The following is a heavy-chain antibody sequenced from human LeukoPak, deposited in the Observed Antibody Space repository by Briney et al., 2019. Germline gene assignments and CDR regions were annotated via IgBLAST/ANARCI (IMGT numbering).Heavy chain of an antibody. CDR3: ARVGGGYYGSGVDFDY. Sequence: SETLSLTCTVSNDSISSGDYYWNWIRQPPGKGLEWIGYIFHRGGTSYNPSLKSRVTISVDTSKNQFSLKLSSVTAADTAVYYCARVGGGYYGSGVDFDYWGQGTLVTVSS. CDR1: NDSISSGDYY. V-gene: IGHV4-30-4*01. CDR2: IFHRGGT. J-gene: IGHJ4*02. D-gene: IGHD3-10*01.